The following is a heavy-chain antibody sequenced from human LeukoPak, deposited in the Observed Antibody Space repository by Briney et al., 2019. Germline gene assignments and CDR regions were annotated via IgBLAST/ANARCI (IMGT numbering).Heavy chain of an antibody. D-gene: IGHD3-9*01. J-gene: IGHJ4*02. CDR2: IYYSGST. CDR3: ARGRDNILTGYYYYLDY. Sequence: PSETLPLTCTVSGGSISSGGYYWSWIRQHPGKGLEWIGYIYYSGSTYYNPSLNSRVTISADTSKNQFSLKLSSVTAADTAVYYCARGRDNILTGYYYYLDYWGQGSLVTVSS. CDR1: GGSISSGGYY. V-gene: IGHV4-31*03.